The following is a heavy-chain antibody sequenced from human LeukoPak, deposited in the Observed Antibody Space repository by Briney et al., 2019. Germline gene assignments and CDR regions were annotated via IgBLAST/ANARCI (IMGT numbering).Heavy chain of an antibody. J-gene: IGHJ4*02. CDR2: MNPNSGNT. D-gene: IGHD2-15*01. CDR3: ARAPSGCGGTCPSDH. Sequence: GASVKVSCKASGYTFTSYDINWVRQATGQGLEWMGWMNPNSGNTGYAQKFQGRVTMTRNTSISTAYMELSSLRSEDTAVYYCARAPSGCGGTCPSDHWGPGTLVIVSS. V-gene: IGHV1-8*01. CDR1: GYTFTSYD.